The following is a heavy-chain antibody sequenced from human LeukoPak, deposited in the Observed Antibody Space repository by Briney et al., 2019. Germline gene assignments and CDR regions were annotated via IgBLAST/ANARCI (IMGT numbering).Heavy chain of an antibody. J-gene: IGHJ6*03. CDR3: ARVRSYYYYYYMDV. CDR2: IYHSGST. CDR1: GGSISSSSYY. V-gene: IGHV4-39*07. Sequence: SETLSLTCTVSGGSISSSSYYWGWIRQPPGKGLEWIGSIYHSGSTYYNPSLKSRVTISVDTSKNQFSLKLSSVTAADTAVYYCARVRSYYYYYYMDVWGKGTTVTVSS.